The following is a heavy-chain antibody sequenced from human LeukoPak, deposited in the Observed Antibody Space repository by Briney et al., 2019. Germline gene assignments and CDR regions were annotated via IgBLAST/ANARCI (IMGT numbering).Heavy chain of an antibody. J-gene: IGHJ6*03. V-gene: IGHV3-73*01. D-gene: IGHD3-22*01. Sequence: PGGSLRLSCAASGFTFSGSLIHWVRQASGKGLEWVGLVGSKANSYATSYSASVKGRFTISRDDSKNTAYLQMNSLKTEDTAIYYCTSRGNYDSSYYMDVWGKGTTVTVSS. CDR2: VGSKANSYAT. CDR3: TSRGNYDSSYYMDV. CDR1: GFTFSGSL.